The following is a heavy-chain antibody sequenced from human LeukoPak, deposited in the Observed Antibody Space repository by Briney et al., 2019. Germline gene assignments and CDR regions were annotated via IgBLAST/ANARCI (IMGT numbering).Heavy chain of an antibody. CDR1: GYTFTSYA. CDR2: INTNTGNP. V-gene: IGHV7-4-1*02. Sequence: ASVNVSCKASGYTFTSYAMNWVRQAPGQGLEWMGWINTNTGNPTYAQGFTGRFAFSLDTSVSTAYLQISSLKAEDTAVYYCARVPSGYSSNNWFDPWGQGTLVTVSS. CDR3: ARVPSGYSSNNWFDP. J-gene: IGHJ5*02. D-gene: IGHD6-13*01.